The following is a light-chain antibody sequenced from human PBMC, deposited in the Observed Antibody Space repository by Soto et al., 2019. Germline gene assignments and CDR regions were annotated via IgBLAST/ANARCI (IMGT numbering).Light chain of an antibody. CDR1: RSVLYKSNNKNH. CDR3: QQYFDVPFT. CDR2: WAS. Sequence: DIVMTQSPDSLAVSLGERATMNCKCSRSVLYKSNNKNHLAWYQQKPGQPPQLIIYWASTRESGVPERFSGSGSGTDFTLTISSLEAEDVAFCWCQQYFDVPFTFGGGTKVDIK. V-gene: IGKV4-1*01. J-gene: IGKJ4*01.